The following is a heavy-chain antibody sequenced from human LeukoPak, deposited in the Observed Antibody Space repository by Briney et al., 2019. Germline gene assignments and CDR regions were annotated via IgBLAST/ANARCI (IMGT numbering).Heavy chain of an antibody. CDR1: GGSFSGYY. D-gene: IGHD2-2*01. CDR2: INHSGST. V-gene: IGHV4-34*01. J-gene: IGHJ4*02. Sequence: SETLSLTCAVYGGSFSGYYWSWIRQPPGKGLEWIGEINHSGSTKYNPSLTSRVSISVDTSKNQFTLKLSSVTAADTAVYYCARDRAYCSSSTRRQPFDYWGQGTLVTVSS. CDR3: ARDRAYCSSSTRRQPFDY.